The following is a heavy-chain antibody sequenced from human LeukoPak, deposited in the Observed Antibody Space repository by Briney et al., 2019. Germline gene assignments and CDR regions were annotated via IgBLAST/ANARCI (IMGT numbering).Heavy chain of an antibody. CDR3: AKDDYYDTSGYRD. J-gene: IGHJ4*02. CDR2: ISYDVGKK. V-gene: IGHV3-30*18. D-gene: IGHD3-22*01. CDR1: GFTFSSYG. Sequence: PGGSLRLSCAASGFTFSSYGMHWVRQAPGKGLEWVAVISYDVGKKYYADSVKGRFTISRDNSKNTLYLQMNSLRAEDTAVYYCAKDDYYDTSGYRDWGQGTLVTASS.